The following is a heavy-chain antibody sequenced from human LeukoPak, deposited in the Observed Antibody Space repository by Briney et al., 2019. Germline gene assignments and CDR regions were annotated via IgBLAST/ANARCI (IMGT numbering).Heavy chain of an antibody. J-gene: IGHJ4*02. CDR2: IYTSGST. CDR1: GGSISSYY. Sequence: SETLSLTCTVSGGSISSYYWSWIRQPAGKGLEWIGRIYTSGSTNYNPSLKSRVTMSVDTSKNQFSLKLSSVTAADTAVYYCARDPPTGGRWELDYWGQGTLVTVSS. CDR3: ARDPPTGGRWELDY. V-gene: IGHV4-4*07. D-gene: IGHD2-15*01.